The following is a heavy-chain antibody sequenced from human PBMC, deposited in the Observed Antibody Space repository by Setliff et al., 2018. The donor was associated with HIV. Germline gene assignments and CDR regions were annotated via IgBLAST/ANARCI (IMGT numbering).Heavy chain of an antibody. CDR2: ISYDGSNK. V-gene: IGHV3-30*18. CDR3: AKRTALTGGPFDY. J-gene: IGHJ4*02. D-gene: IGHD2-8*02. Sequence: GGSLRLSCAASGFTFSTYGMHWVRQAPGKGLEWVAVISYDGSNKYYADSVKGRFTISRDNSKNTLYLQMNSLRAEDTAVHYCAKRTALTGGPFDYWGQGTLVTVSS. CDR1: GFTFSTYG.